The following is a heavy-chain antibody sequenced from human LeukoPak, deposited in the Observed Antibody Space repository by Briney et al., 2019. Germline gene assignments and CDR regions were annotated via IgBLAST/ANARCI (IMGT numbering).Heavy chain of an antibody. CDR1: GFSLSTSGMC. V-gene: IGHV2-70*11. CDR3: ARIRHNWNRGSYYFDY. Sequence: ESGPALVKPTQTLTLTCTFSGFSLSTSGMCVSWIRQPPGKALDWLARIDWDDDKYYSTSLKTRLTISKDTSKNQVVLTMTNMDPVDTATYYCARIRHNWNRGSYYFDYRGQGTLVTVSS. CDR2: IDWDDDK. D-gene: IGHD1/OR15-1a*01. J-gene: IGHJ4*02.